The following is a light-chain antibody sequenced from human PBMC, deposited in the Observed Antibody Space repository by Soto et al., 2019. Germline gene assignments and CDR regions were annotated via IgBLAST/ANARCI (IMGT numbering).Light chain of an antibody. CDR3: QQRSKWIT. V-gene: IGKV3-11*01. CDR2: DTS. Sequence: EIVMTQSPLTVRVTPGEPASISCRSSQSVSRYLAWYQQKPGQAPRLLIYDTSYRAAGIPDRFSGSGSATDFTLTISSLEPEDFAVYYCQQRSKWITFGQGTRLEI. CDR1: QSVSRY. J-gene: IGKJ5*01.